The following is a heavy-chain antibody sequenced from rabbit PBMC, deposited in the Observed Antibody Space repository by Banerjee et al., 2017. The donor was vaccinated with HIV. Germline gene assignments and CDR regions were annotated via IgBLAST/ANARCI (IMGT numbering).Heavy chain of an antibody. CDR3: AREVGSAAGVAATTGGDL. D-gene: IGHD4-2*01. CDR2: IGTGSSGST. V-gene: IGHV1S45*01. J-gene: IGHJ6*01. CDR1: GFTLSSYW. Sequence: QEQLVESGGGLVQPEGSLTLTCKASGFTLSSYWICWVRQAAGKGLEWIGCIGTGSSGSTYYARWAKGRFTISKSSSTTVTLQMTGLTAADTATYFCAREVGSAAGVAATTGGDLWGPGTLVTVS.